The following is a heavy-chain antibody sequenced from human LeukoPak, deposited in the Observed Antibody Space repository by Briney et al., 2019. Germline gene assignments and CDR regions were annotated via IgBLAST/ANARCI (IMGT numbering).Heavy chain of an antibody. CDR3: ARREASREYQLLFHFDY. D-gene: IGHD2-2*01. Sequence: GESLKISCKGSGYSFTSYWIGRVRQMPGKGLEWMGIIYPGDSDTRYSPSFLGQVTISADKSISTAYLQWSSLKASDTAMYYCARREASREYQLLFHFDYRGQGTLVTVSS. V-gene: IGHV5-51*01. CDR1: GYSFTSYW. CDR2: IYPGDSDT. J-gene: IGHJ4*02.